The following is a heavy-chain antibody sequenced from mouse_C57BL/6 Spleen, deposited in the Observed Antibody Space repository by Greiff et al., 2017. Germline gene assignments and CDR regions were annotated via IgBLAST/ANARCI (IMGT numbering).Heavy chain of an antibody. CDR1: GFSLTSYG. CDR2: IWSDGST. J-gene: IGHJ3*01. D-gene: IGHD1-1*01. V-gene: IGHV2-6-1*01. CDR3: ARHYYGSSYAMDY. Sequence: VMLVESGPGLVAPSQSLSITCTVSGFSLTSYGVHWVRQPPGKGLEWLVVIWSDGSTTYNSALKSRLSISKDNSKSQVFLKMNSLQTDDTAMYYCARHYYGSSYAMDYWGQGTLVTVSA.